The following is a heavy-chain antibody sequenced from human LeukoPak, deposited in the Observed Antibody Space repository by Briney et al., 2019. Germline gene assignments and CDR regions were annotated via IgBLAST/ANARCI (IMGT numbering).Heavy chain of an antibody. CDR3: ARVGSRSFDP. CDR1: GYSISNGYY. CDR2: VSHSGST. Sequence: PSETLSLTCTVSGYSISNGYYWGWIRQPPGKGLEWIGSVSHSGSTYYNPPLKSRVTISVDTSKNQFSLKVNSVTAADTAVYHCARVGSRSFDPWGQGILVTVSS. D-gene: IGHD1-26*01. V-gene: IGHV4-38-2*02. J-gene: IGHJ5*02.